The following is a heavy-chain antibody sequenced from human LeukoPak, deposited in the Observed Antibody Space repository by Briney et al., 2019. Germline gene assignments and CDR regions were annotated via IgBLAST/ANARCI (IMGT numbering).Heavy chain of an antibody. D-gene: IGHD5-18*01. CDR1: GGSTSSNY. Sequence: SETLSLTCTVSGGSTSSNYWSWIRQPPGKGLEWIGYIYYSGSINYTPSLKSRVTISVDTSKNQFSLKLSSVTATDTAVYYSARHFRVDTAMDGTNYGMDVWGQGTTVTVSS. CDR2: IYYSGSI. V-gene: IGHV4-59*08. CDR3: ARHFRVDTAMDGTNYGMDV. J-gene: IGHJ6*02.